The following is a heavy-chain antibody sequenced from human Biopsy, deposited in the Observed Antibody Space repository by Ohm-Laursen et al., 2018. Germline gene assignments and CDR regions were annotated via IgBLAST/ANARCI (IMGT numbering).Heavy chain of an antibody. CDR3: ARGSGYFKLDV. CDR2: INQSGST. V-gene: IGHV4-34*01. Sequence: LSLTCAVNGESSSGYFWNWIRQPLGKGLEWIGEINQSGSTKYNPSLKRRATLSADSSNSQFSLRLTSVTAADTAIYYCARGSGYFKLDVWGQGTTVTVSS. D-gene: IGHD5-12*01. J-gene: IGHJ6*02. CDR1: GESSSGYF.